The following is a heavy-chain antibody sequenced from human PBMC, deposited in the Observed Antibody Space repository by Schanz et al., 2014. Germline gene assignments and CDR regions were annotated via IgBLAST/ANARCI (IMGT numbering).Heavy chain of an antibody. J-gene: IGHJ4*02. D-gene: IGHD3-9*01. Sequence: EVHLVESGGGLVKRGGSLRLSCSASGFSFSSYSMNWVRQAPGKGLEWVSGFIVDSGNTYYADSVKGRFTISRDNAKNTLYLQMNSLRAEDTAVYYCARDSRPNYDFLTAYYSIDYWGQGTLXTVSS. CDR1: GFSFSSYS. V-gene: IGHV3-21*01. CDR3: ARDSRPNYDFLTAYYSIDY. CDR2: FIVDSGNT.